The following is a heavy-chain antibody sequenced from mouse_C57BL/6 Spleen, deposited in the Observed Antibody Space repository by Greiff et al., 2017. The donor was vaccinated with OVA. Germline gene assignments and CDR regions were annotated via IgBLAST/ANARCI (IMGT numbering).Heavy chain of an antibody. V-gene: IGHV14-4*01. D-gene: IGHD2-1*01. Sequence: DVQLQESGAELVRPGASVKLSCTASGFNIKDDYMHWVKQRPEQGLEWIGWIDPENGATEYASKFQGKATITADTSSNTAYLQLSSLTSEDTAVYYCTTSRYGNYQYYFDYWGQGTTLTVSS. CDR3: TTSRYGNYQYYFDY. CDR1: GFNIKDDY. J-gene: IGHJ2*01. CDR2: IDPENGAT.